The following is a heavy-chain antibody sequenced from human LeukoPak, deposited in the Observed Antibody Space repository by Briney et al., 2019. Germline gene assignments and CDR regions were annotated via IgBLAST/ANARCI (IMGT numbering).Heavy chain of an antibody. D-gene: IGHD5-18*01. J-gene: IGHJ4*02. CDR1: GGTFSSYA. CDR3: ARDPVDTPMDAGY. CDR2: IIPIFGTA. V-gene: IGHV1-69*05. Sequence: ASVKVSCKASGGTFSSYAISWVRQAPGQGLEWMGGIIPIFGTANYAQKFQGRVTITTDESTSTGYMELSSRRSEDTAVYYCARDPVDTPMDAGYWGQGTLVTVSS.